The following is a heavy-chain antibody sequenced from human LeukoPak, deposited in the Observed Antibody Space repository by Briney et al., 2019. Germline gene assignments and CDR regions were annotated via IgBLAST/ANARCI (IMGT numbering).Heavy chain of an antibody. V-gene: IGHV1-2*02. CDR1: GGTFSSYA. CDR2: INPNSGGT. J-gene: IGHJ6*02. Sequence: ASVKVSCKASGGTFSSYAISWVRQAPGQGLEWMGWINPNSGGTNYAQKFQGRVTMTRDTSISTAYMELSRLRSDDTAVYYCARELEDIVVVVAAHYGMDVWGQGTTLSVSS. D-gene: IGHD2-15*01. CDR3: ARELEDIVVVVAAHYGMDV.